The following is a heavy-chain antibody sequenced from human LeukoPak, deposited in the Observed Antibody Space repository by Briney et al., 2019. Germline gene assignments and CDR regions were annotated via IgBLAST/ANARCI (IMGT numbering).Heavy chain of an antibody. V-gene: IGHV4-61*02. D-gene: IGHD6-19*01. J-gene: IGHJ3*02. CDR3: ARDGGSGWLAFDI. Sequence: SETLSLTCTVSGGSISSGIYYWSWIRQPAGKGLEWIGRIYTSGSTNYNPSLKSRVTISVGTSKNQFSLKLSFVTAADTAVYYCARDGGSGWLAFDIWGQGTMVTVSS. CDR1: GGSISSGIYY. CDR2: IYTSGST.